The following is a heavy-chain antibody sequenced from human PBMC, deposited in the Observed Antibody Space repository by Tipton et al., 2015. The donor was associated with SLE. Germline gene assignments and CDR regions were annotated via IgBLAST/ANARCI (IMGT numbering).Heavy chain of an antibody. J-gene: IGHJ4*02. CDR3: ASEGYCSGGSCLFDY. V-gene: IGHV3-23*01. D-gene: IGHD2-15*01. CDR1: GFTFSSYS. Sequence: SLRLSCAASGFTFSSYSMTWVRQAPGKALEWVSIISGGSDITNYADSVKGRFTISRDNSKNTLYLQMNSLRAEDTAVYYCASEGYCSGGSCLFDYWGQGTLVTVSS. CDR2: ISGGSDIT.